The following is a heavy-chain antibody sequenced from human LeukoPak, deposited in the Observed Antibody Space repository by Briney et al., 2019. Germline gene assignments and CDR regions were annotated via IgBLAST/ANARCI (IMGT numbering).Heavy chain of an antibody. CDR3: ARDRSMTPFDY. CDR2: ISYDGTNK. J-gene: IGHJ4*01. CDR1: GFIFSSYA. V-gene: IGHV3-30*04. Sequence: GRSLRLPCAASGFIFSSYALHWVRQAPGKGLEWVAFISYDGTNKYYADSVKGRFTISRDNSKNTLSLLMNSLRAEDAAVYYCARDRSMTPFDYWGHGTLVTVSS. D-gene: IGHD3-10*01.